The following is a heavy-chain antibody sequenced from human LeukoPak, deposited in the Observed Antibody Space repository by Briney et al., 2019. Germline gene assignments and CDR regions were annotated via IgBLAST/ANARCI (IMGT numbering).Heavy chain of an antibody. CDR3: AKGDSSGWYHFDY. CDR2: ISGSGGST. Sequence: GGSLTLACAGSGFTFSSYDMRWVPESPEKGLEWVSAISGSGGSTYYAASVKGRFTISRDNSKHTLYLQMNSLRAEDTAVYYCAKGDSSGWYHFDYWGQGTLVTVSS. D-gene: IGHD6-19*01. V-gene: IGHV3-23*01. J-gene: IGHJ4*02. CDR1: GFTFSSYD.